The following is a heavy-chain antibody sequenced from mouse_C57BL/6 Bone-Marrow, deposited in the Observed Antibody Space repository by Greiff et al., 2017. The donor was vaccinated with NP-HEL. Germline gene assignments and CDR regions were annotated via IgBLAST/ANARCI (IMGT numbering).Heavy chain of an antibody. Sequence: QVQLQQPGAELVKPGASVKLSCKASGYTFTSYWMHWVKQRPGQGLEWIGMIHPNSGSTNYNEKFKSKATLTVDKSSSTAYMQLSSLTSEDSAVYYCARHYGYDYYARDYWGQGTSVTVSS. J-gene: IGHJ4*01. V-gene: IGHV1-64*01. CDR2: IHPNSGST. CDR1: GYTFTSYW. CDR3: ARHYGYDYYARDY. D-gene: IGHD2-2*01.